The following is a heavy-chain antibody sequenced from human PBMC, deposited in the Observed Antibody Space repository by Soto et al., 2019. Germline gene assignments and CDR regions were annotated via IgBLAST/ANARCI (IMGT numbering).Heavy chain of an antibody. J-gene: IGHJ6*02. CDR2: INHSGST. Sequence: NPSETLSLTCAVYGGSFSGYYWSWIRQPPGKGLEWIGEINHSGSTNYNPSLKSRVTISVDTSKNQFSLKLSSVTAADTAVYYCARIRRGYSYGYDYYYYGMDVWGQGTTVTVSS. V-gene: IGHV4-34*01. D-gene: IGHD5-18*01. CDR1: GGSFSGYY. CDR3: ARIRRGYSYGYDYYYYGMDV.